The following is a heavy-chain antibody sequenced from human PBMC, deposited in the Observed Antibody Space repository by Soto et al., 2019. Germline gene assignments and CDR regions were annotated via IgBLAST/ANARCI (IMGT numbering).Heavy chain of an antibody. CDR1: GVTVSNNY. Sequence: EEQLVESGGDLVQPGGSLRLSCAASGVTVSNNYMSLVRQAPGKGLEWVSLIYSGGSTYYADSVKGRFTISRDSSKNTLYLQMNSLRAEDTAMYYCAAYSHKGYWGQGTLVTVSS. V-gene: IGHV3-66*01. D-gene: IGHD3-16*01. J-gene: IGHJ4*02. CDR2: IYSGGST. CDR3: AAYSHKGY.